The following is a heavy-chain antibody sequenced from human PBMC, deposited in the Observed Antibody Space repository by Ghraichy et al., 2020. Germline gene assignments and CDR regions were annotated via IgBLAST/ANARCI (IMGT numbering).Heavy chain of an antibody. CDR1: GFTFNIYS. J-gene: IGHJ4*02. Sequence: GGSLRLSCAVSGFTFNIYSMNWVRQAPGEGLEWVSSISSGSTFIYYADSVKGRFTVSRDNANNSLYLQMNSLRVEDTGVYFCARGDSSGLYNTYYFDFWGQGTQVTVSS. D-gene: IGHD6-19*01. V-gene: IGHV3-21*01. CDR3: ARGDSSGLYNTYYFDF. CDR2: ISSGSTFI.